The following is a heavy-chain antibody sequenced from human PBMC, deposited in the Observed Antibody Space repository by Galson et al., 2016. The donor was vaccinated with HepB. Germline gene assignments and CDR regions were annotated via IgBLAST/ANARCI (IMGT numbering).Heavy chain of an antibody. CDR1: GFTFSDYY. D-gene: IGHD1-26*01. CDR2: ISGDSGYT. V-gene: IGHV3-11*03. Sequence: SLRLSCAASGFTFSDYYMTWIRQAPGRGLEWVSYISGDSGYTNYADSLKGRFTISRDNAKNSLFLQMNNLRVEDTALYYCATWEQRAVVHWGQGTLVTGSS. J-gene: IGHJ5*02. CDR3: ATWEQRAVVH.